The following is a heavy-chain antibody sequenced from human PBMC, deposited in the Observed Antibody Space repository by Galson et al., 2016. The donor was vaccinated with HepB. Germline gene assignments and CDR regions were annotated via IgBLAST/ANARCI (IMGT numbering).Heavy chain of an antibody. Sequence: VRQSPERGLEWIGEIFYTGSSNYHPSLKSRVILSLDTPLNQVSLTLTSVTAADTAVYFCARGRSYGYSVWGQGIHITVSS. D-gene: IGHD3-16*01. CDR2: IFYTGSS. J-gene: IGHJ4*02. V-gene: IGHV4-4*01. CDR3: ARGRSYGYSV.